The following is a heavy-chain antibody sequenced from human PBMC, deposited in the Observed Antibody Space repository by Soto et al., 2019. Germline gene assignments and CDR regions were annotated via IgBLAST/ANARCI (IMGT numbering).Heavy chain of an antibody. CDR2: INPSGGST. D-gene: IGHD2-2*01. V-gene: IGHV1-46*01. J-gene: IGHJ4*02. CDR3: ARDKGSTRLEYYFDY. CDR1: GYTFTSYY. Sequence: ASVKVSCKASGYTFTSYYMHWVRQAPGQGLEWMGIINPSGGSTSYAQKFQGRVTMTRDTSTSTVYMELSSLRSEDTAVYYCARDKGSTRLEYYFDYWGQGTLVTVSS.